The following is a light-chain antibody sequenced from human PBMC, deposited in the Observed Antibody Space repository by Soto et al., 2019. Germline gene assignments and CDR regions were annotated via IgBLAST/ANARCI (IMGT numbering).Light chain of an antibody. J-gene: IGLJ1*01. CDR1: SRDVGAYNS. CDR2: EVS. Sequence: QSVLTQPASVSGSPGQSITISCTGTSRDVGAYNSVSWYQQHPGKAPKVIIYEVSNRPSGVSNRFSASKSGNTASLTISGLQAEDEAHYYCSSFTTSTSVVFGTGTKVTVL. V-gene: IGLV2-14*01. CDR3: SSFTTSTSVV.